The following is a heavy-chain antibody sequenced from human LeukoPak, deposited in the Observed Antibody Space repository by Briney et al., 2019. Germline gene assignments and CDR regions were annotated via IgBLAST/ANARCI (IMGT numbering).Heavy chain of an antibody. D-gene: IGHD3-22*01. J-gene: IGHJ5*02. V-gene: IGHV4-34*01. CDR3: ARWPYYYDGPNWFDP. Sequence: GSLRLSCAASGFTFNTYTMHWVRQPPGMGLEWIGEINHSGGTNYNPSLKSRVTISVDTPKNQISLKVRSVTAADTAVYYCARWPYYYDGPNWFDPWGQGTLVTVSS. CDR1: GFTFNTYT. CDR2: INHSGGT.